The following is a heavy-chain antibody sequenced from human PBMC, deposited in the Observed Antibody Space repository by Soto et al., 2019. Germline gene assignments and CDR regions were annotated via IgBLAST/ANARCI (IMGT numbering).Heavy chain of an antibody. V-gene: IGHV3-48*02. CDR1: GFSLSDHG. CDR2: VNRGASSL. D-gene: IGHD3-16*01. Sequence: LSCAASGFSLSDHGVNWVRQAPGKGLEWISSVNRGASSLYYAESVKGRFTMSRDDAKNSVYLQMNSLRDEDTAVYYCARQINWRDGGAWGQGTLVTVSS. J-gene: IGHJ5*02. CDR3: ARQINWRDGGA.